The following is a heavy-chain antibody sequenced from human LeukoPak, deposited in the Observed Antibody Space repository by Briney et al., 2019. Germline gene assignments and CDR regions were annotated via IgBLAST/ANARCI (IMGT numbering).Heavy chain of an antibody. Sequence: SETLSLTCTVSGGSISSYYWSWIRQPPGKGLEWIGYIYYSGSTNYNPSLKSRVTISVDTSKNQFSLKLSSVTAADTAVYYCARAVAGTGWFDPWGQGTLVTVSS. D-gene: IGHD6-19*01. CDR3: ARAVAGTGWFDP. CDR2: IYYSGST. V-gene: IGHV4-59*08. CDR1: GGSISSYY. J-gene: IGHJ5*02.